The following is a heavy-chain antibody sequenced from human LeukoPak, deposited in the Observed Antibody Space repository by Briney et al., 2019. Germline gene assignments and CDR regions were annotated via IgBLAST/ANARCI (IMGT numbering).Heavy chain of an antibody. CDR2: IKQDESEK. Sequence: PGGSLRLSCAVSGFTFSNYWMSWVRQAPGKGLEWVAHIKQDESEKYYVDSVKGRFTISRDNAKNSLYLQMNSLRAEDTAVYYCARDRIAAAGSFGYWGQGTLVTVSS. CDR3: ARDRIAAAGSFGY. D-gene: IGHD6-13*01. V-gene: IGHV3-7*01. CDR1: GFTFSNYW. J-gene: IGHJ4*02.